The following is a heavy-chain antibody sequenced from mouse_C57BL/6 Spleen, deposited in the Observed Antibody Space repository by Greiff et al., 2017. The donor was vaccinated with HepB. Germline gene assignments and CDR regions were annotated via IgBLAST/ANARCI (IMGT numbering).Heavy chain of an antibody. J-gene: IGHJ2*01. D-gene: IGHD1-1*01. V-gene: IGHV14-4*01. CDR1: GFNIKDDY. Sequence: VQLQQSGAELVRPGASVKLSCTASGFNIKDDYMHWVKQRPEQGLEWIGWIDPENGDTEYASKFQGKATITADTSSNTAYLQLSSLTSEDTAVYYCTTSRDYYGSSGYVDYWGQGTTLTVSS. CDR2: IDPENGDT. CDR3: TTSRDYYGSSGYVDY.